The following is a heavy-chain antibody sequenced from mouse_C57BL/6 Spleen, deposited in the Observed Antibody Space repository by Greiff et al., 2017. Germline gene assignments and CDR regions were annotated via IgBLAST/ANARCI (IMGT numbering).Heavy chain of an antibody. D-gene: IGHD5-1*01. J-gene: IGHJ1*03. V-gene: IGHV5-17*01. CDR3: ARLVPWYFDV. Sequence: EVKLMESGGGLVKPGGSLKLSCAASGFTFSDYGMHWVRQAPEKGLEWVAYISSGSSTIYYADTVKGRFTISRDNAKNTLFLQMTSLRSEDTAMYYCARLVPWYFDVWGTGTTVTVSS. CDR1: GFTFSDYG. CDR2: ISSGSSTI.